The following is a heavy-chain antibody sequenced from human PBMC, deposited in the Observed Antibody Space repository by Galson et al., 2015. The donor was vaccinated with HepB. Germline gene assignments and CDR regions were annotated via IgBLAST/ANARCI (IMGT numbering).Heavy chain of an antibody. D-gene: IGHD3-3*01. J-gene: IGHJ3*02. CDR3: AKDIFGSGLSPAFGLLAFDI. CDR2: ISWNSGSI. CDR1: GFTFDDYA. Sequence: SLRLSCAASGFTFDDYAMHWVRQAPGKGLEWVSGISWNSGSIGYADSVKGRFTISRDNAKNSLYLQMNSLRAEDTALYYCAKDIFGSGLSPAFGLLAFDIWGQGTMVTVSS. V-gene: IGHV3-9*01.